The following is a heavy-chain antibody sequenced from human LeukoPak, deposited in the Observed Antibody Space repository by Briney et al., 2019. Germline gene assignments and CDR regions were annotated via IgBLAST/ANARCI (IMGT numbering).Heavy chain of an antibody. CDR2: IYTSGST. CDR1: GGSISGYY. V-gene: IGHV4-4*07. Sequence: SENLSLTCTVSGGSISGYYWSWHRQPAGQGLEGIGRIYTSGSTNYTPSLEGRVAMSVHTSKNQFSLELSSVTAADTAVFYCARDSAGDRACDSWGQGTLVTVP. J-gene: IGHJ4*02. D-gene: IGHD3-10*01. CDR3: ARDSAGDRACDS.